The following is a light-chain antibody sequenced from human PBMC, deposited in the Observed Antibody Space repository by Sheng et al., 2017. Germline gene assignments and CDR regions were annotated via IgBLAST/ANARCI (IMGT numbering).Light chain of an antibody. CDR2: KAS. CDR3: QQYSNYWT. V-gene: IGKV1-5*03. CDR1: QSISSW. J-gene: IGKJ1*01. Sequence: DIQMTQSPSTLSASVGDRVTITCRASQSISSWLAWYQQKPGKAPKILIYKASNLETGVPSRFSGSGSGTEFTLTISSLQPDDSATYYCQQYSNYWTFGQGTKGGNQT.